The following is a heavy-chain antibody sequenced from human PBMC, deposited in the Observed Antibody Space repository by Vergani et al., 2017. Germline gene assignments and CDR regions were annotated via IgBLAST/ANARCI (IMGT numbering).Heavy chain of an antibody. CDR3: ATASNRWHAFDI. D-gene: IGHD4-23*01. V-gene: IGHV4-39*07. Sequence: QLQLQESGPGLVKPSETLSLTCTVSGGSISSSSYYWGWIRQPPGKGLEWIGEINHSGSTNYNPSLKSRVTISVDTSKNQFSLKLSSVTAADTAVYYCATASNRWHAFDIWGQGTMVTVSS. J-gene: IGHJ3*02. CDR2: INHSGST. CDR1: GGSISSSSYY.